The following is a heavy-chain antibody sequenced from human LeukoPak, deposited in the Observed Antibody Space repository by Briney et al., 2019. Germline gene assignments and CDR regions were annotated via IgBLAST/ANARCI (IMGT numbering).Heavy chain of an antibody. J-gene: IGHJ4*02. Sequence: PSETLSLTCTVSDDSITMYYWTWIRQPPGKGLEWIGEINHSGSTNYNPSLKSRVTISVDTSKNQFSLKLSSVTAADTAVYYCASHASGYSSGRFDYWGQGTLVTVSS. V-gene: IGHV4-34*01. D-gene: IGHD6-19*01. CDR3: ASHASGYSSGRFDY. CDR1: DDSITMYY. CDR2: INHSGST.